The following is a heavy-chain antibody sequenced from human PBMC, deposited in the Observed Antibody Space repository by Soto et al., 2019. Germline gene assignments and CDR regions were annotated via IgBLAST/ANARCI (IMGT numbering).Heavy chain of an antibody. V-gene: IGHV3-53*01. CDR1: GFSVSSSH. Sequence: EVQLVDSGGLIQPGGSLRLSCAASGFSVSSSHMIWVRQAPGKGLEWVSVIYSGGATYYAVSVKGRFTISRDRSKNTVYLQMDGLRTEDTAVYHCAKLGPYGSESYSFRYNWIDPWGQGTLVTVSS. J-gene: IGHJ5*02. D-gene: IGHD3-10*01. CDR3: AKLGPYGSESYSFRYNWIDP. CDR2: IYSGGAT.